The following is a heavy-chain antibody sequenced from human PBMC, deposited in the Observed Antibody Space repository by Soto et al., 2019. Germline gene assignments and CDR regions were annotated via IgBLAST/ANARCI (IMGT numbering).Heavy chain of an antibody. CDR3: ARGSLRVACAY. J-gene: IGHJ4*02. CDR1: GFTFITYT. V-gene: IGHV3-21*01. CDR2: IDGSSTYI. D-gene: IGHD2-15*01. Sequence: EVQLVESGGGLVKPGGSLRLSCAASGFTFITYTISWVRQAPGKGLEWVSSIDGSSTYIYYAASVKGRFTISRDNAKNSLYLQMNSLRAEDTAVYYCARGSLRVACAYWGQGTLVPVSS.